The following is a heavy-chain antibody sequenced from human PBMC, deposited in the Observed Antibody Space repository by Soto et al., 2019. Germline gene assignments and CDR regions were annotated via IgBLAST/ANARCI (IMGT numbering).Heavy chain of an antibody. CDR3: ARDLAAGTCDY. Sequence: QVQLVQSGAKVRKPGASVKVSCKASGYTFTSYAISWVRQAPGQGLEWMGWISAYNGNTNYAQKLQGRVTMTTDTSTSTVYMELRSLRSDDTAVYYCARDLAAGTCDYWGQGTLVTVSS. CDR2: ISAYNGNT. J-gene: IGHJ4*02. CDR1: GYTFTSYA. V-gene: IGHV1-18*01. D-gene: IGHD6-13*01.